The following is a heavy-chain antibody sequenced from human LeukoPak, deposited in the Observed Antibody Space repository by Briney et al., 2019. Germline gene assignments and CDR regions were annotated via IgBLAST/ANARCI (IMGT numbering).Heavy chain of an antibody. CDR2: IRQDGSEQ. CDR3: ARVAVIYYYYMEV. CDR1: GFTFSTYW. V-gene: IGHV3-7*01. J-gene: IGHJ6*03. Sequence: GGSLRLSCAASGFTFSTYWMSWVRQAPGKGLEWVANIRQDGSEQYYMDSVKGRFTISRDNAKHSLFLQVNSLRAEDTAVYYCARVAVIYYYYMEVWGKGTTVTVS. D-gene: IGHD2/OR15-2a*01.